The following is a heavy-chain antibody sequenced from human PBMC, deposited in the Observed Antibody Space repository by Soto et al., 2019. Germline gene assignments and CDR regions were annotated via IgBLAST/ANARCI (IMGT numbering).Heavy chain of an antibody. V-gene: IGHV3-23*01. CDR1: GFTFSTYA. CDR3: ARRSSGWYFDY. D-gene: IGHD6-19*01. CDR2: ISGSGGST. Sequence: PGGSLRLSCAASGFTFSTYAMNWVRRAPGKGLEWVSAISGSGGSTYYADSVKGRFTISRDNSKNTLYLQMNSLRAEDTAVYYCARRSSGWYFDYWGQGNLVTVSS. J-gene: IGHJ4*02.